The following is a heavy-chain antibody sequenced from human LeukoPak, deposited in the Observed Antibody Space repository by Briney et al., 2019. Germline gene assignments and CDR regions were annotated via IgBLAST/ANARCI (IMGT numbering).Heavy chain of an antibody. CDR1: GFTVSSNY. CDR2: IYSGGST. V-gene: IGHV3-53*01. D-gene: IGHD3-22*01. Sequence: GGSLRLSCAASGFTVSSNYMSWVRQAPGKGLEWVSVIYSGGSTYYADSVKGRFTISRDNSKNTLYLQMNSLRAEDTAVYYCAGVSYYYDSSGRSFDYWGQGTLVTVSS. CDR3: AGVSYYYDSSGRSFDY. J-gene: IGHJ4*02.